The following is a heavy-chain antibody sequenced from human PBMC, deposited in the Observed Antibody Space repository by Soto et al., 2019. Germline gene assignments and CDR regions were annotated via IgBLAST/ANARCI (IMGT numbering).Heavy chain of an antibody. D-gene: IGHD4-17*01. CDR1: GYTFSNYG. CDR3: ARDRRCDPLLY. CDR2: VSAYNRNT. J-gene: IGHJ4*02. Sequence: QVQLVQSGPEVKKPGASVKVSCKGSGYTFSNYGVTWVRQAPGQGLERLGWVSAYNRNTDYAQKLEDRATMTIDTSTITAYLELRGLTPDDTAVYYCARDRRCDPLLYWGQGTL. V-gene: IGHV1-18*01.